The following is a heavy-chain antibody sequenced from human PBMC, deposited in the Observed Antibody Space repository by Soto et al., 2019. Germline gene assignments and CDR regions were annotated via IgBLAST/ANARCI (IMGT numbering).Heavy chain of an antibody. J-gene: IGHJ6*02. Sequence: QVQLVQSGAEVKKPGSSVKVSCKASGGTFSSYAISWVRQSPGQGLEWMGGIIPIFGTANYAQKFQGRVTITADESTSTDYMALSSLRSEDTAVYYCASAPSRYYDYGMDVWGQGTTVTVSS. D-gene: IGHD7-27*01. V-gene: IGHV1-69*12. CDR3: ASAPSRYYDYGMDV. CDR2: IIPIFGTA. CDR1: GGTFSSYA.